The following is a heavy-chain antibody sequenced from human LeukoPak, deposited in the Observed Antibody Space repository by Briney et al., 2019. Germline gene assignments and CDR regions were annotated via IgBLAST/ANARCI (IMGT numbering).Heavy chain of an antibody. Sequence: SETLSLTCTVSGGSINGFFWSWIRQAAGEGLEWIGRIHSSGMTNYNPSLKSRVTMSVDTSKNQFSLKLSSVAAADTAVYYCARGIVVVEAATPYYYGMDVWGQGTTVTVSS. V-gene: IGHV4-4*07. CDR2: IHSSGMT. J-gene: IGHJ6*02. CDR3: ARGIVVVEAATPYYYGMDV. CDR1: GGSINGFF. D-gene: IGHD2-15*01.